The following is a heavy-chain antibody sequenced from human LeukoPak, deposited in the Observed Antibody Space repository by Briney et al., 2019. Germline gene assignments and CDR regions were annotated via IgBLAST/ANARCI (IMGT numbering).Heavy chain of an antibody. CDR3: AKAVDGTGWYVFDY. J-gene: IGHJ4*02. CDR1: RFIFSSYA. V-gene: IGHV3-23*01. Sequence: PGGSLRLSCAASRFIFSSYAMSWVRQAPGKGLEWVSAINGSGGNTYYADAVRGRFTISRDNSKNTLYLQMSSLRGDDTAIYCCAKAVDGTGWYVFDYWGQGTLVTVSS. CDR2: INGSGGNT. D-gene: IGHD6-19*01.